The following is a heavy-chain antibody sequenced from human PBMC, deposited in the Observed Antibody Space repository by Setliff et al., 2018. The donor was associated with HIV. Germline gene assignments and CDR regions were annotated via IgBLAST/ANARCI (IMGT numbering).Heavy chain of an antibody. Sequence: GGSLRLSCAASGFNFSSYSIHWVRQAPGKGLEWVAVMLYDGSKTYYADSVRGRFTLSRDISKNTLYLQMSSLRPEDTAVYSCAKGALSGDHHYYYMDVWGKGTTVTVSS. D-gene: IGHD5-12*01. V-gene: IGHV3-30*04. CDR3: AKGALSGDHHYYYMDV. J-gene: IGHJ6*03. CDR1: GFNFSSYS. CDR2: MLYDGSKT.